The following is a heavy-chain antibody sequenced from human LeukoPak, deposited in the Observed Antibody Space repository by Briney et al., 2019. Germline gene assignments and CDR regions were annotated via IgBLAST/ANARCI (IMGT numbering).Heavy chain of an antibody. CDR1: GYTFSSYA. CDR2: INTNTGNP. Sequence: ASVKVSCKASGYTFSSYAMNWVRQAPGQGLEWMGWINTNTGNPTYVQGFTGRFVFSLDTSVSTAYLQISSLKAEDTAVYYCARDAGYYDSSGYNYYYYYGMDVWGQGTTVTVSS. V-gene: IGHV7-4-1*02. J-gene: IGHJ6*02. CDR3: ARDAGYYDSSGYNYYYYYGMDV. D-gene: IGHD3-22*01.